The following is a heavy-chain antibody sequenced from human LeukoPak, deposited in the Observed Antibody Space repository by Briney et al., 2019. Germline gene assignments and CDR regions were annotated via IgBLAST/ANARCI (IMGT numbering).Heavy chain of an antibody. V-gene: IGHV4-61*01. CDR1: GGSVSSGSYY. D-gene: IGHD2-2*01. CDR2: IYYSGST. CDR3: ARDKDIVVVPAAMTWEYYYGMDV. Sequence: SETLSHTCTVSGGSVSSGSYYWSWIRQPPGKGLEWIGYIYYSGSTNYNPSLKSRVTISVDTSKNQFSLKLSSVTAADTAVYYCARDKDIVVVPAAMTWEYYYGMDVWGKGTTVTVSS. J-gene: IGHJ6*04.